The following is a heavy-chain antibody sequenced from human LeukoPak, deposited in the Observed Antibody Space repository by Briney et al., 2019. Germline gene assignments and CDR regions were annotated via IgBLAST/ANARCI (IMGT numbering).Heavy chain of an antibody. CDR1: GYTFTSYA. J-gene: IGHJ3*02. D-gene: IGHD5-24*01. CDR2: INTNTGNP. CDR3: ARDLVEMATTESAFDI. Sequence: GASVKVSCKASGYTFTSYAMNWVRQAPGRGLEWMGWINTNTGNPTYAQGFTGRFVFSLDTSVSTAYLQISSLKAEDTAVYYCARDLVEMATTESAFDIWGQGTMVTVSS. V-gene: IGHV7-4-1*02.